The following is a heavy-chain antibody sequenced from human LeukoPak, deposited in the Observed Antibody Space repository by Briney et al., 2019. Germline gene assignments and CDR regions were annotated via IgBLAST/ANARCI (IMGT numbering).Heavy chain of an antibody. CDR1: GYSISSGYY. V-gene: IGHV4-38-2*01. CDR3: VSSNPRFGELLAPFDY. Sequence: PSETLSLTCAVSGYSISSGYYWGWIRQPPGKGLEWIGSTYHSGSTYYNPSLKSRVTISVDTSKNQFSLKLSSVTAADTAVYYCVSSNPRFGELLAPFDYWGQGTLVTVSS. J-gene: IGHJ4*02. CDR2: TYHSGST. D-gene: IGHD3-10*02.